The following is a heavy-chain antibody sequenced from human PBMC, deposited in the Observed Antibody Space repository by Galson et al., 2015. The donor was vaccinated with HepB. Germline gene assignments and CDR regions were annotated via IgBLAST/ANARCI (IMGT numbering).Heavy chain of an antibody. CDR1: GFTFSSYS. CDR2: ISSSSAII. CDR3: ARERDNSLYYYGMDV. J-gene: IGHJ6*02. Sequence: SLRLSCAASGFTFSSYSMNWVRQAPGKGLEWLSYISSSSAIIYYADSVKGRFTISRDKAKNSLYLQMNSLRDEDSAVYYCARERDNSLYYYGMDVWGQGTTVTVSS. V-gene: IGHV3-48*02. D-gene: IGHD5-24*01.